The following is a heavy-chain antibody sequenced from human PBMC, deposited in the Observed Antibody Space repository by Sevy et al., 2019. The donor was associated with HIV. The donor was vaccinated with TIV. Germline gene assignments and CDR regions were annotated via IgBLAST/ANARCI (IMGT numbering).Heavy chain of an antibody. CDR2: VFPGDSDT. V-gene: IGHV5-51*01. D-gene: IGHD2-21*02. J-gene: IGHJ4*02. Sequence: GESLKISCQASGYDFKNYWIGWVRHVPGGGLEWMGIVFPGDSDTRYSPSFEGQVTISADKSKKTAYLHWNSLMASDSGIFYCARHPYCGGDCFIDSWGQGTMVTVSS. CDR1: GYDFKNYW. CDR3: ARHPYCGGDCFIDS.